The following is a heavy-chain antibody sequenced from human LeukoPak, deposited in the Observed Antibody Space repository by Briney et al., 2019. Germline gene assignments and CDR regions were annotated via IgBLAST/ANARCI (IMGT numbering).Heavy chain of an antibody. V-gene: IGHV3-23*01. D-gene: IGHD3-22*01. CDR2: ISGSGGST. CDR1: GFIFSSYA. J-gene: IGHJ3*02. CDR3: AKVGRYYYDSSGYPSDAFDI. Sequence: GGSLRLSCAASGFIFSSYAMSWVRQAPGKGLEWVSAISGSGGSTYYADSVKGRFTISRDNSKNTLYLQMNSLRAEDTAVYYCAKVGRYYYDSSGYPSDAFDIWGQGTMVTVSS.